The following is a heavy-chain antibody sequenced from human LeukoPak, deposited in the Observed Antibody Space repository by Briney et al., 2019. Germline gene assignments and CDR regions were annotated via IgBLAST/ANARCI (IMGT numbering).Heavy chain of an antibody. V-gene: IGHV1-18*01. CDR1: GYTFTIYG. J-gene: IGHJ6*02. CDR2: ISAYNGNT. D-gene: IGHD3-10*01. CDR3: AREGYFGSGIDYYYGMDV. Sequence: ASVKVSCKASGYTFTIYGITWVRQAPGQGLEWMGWISAYNGNTKYAQKLQGRVTMTTDTSTSTAYMELRSLRSDETAAYYCAREGYFGSGIDYYYGMDVWGQGTKVTVSS.